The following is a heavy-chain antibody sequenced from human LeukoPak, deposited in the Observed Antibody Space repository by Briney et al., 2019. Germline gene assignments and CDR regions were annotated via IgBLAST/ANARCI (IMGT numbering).Heavy chain of an antibody. Sequence: SETLSLTCTVSGGSISSYYWSWIRQPPGKGLEWIGYIYYSGSTNYNPSLKSRVTISVGTSKKQFSRKLSSVTAADTAVYYCARDTIGIGLRLGEYTDYWGQGILVTVSS. J-gene: IGHJ4*02. CDR1: GGSISSYY. CDR3: ARDTIGIGLRLGEYTDY. CDR2: IYYSGST. V-gene: IGHV4-59*12. D-gene: IGHD3-16*01.